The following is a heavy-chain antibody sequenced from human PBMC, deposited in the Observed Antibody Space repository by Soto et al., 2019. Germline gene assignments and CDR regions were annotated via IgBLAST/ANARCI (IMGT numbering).Heavy chain of an antibody. CDR2: IIPILGIA. CDR1: GGTFSSYT. CDR3: ASRYDSSDY. Sequence: QVQLVQSGAEVKKPGSSVKVSCKASGGTFSSYTISWVRQAPGQGLEWMGRIIPILGIANYAQKFQGRVTIAADQSTRQAYMARRSLRSEDTDVYYCASRYDSSDYWGQGTLVTVSS. J-gene: IGHJ4*02. D-gene: IGHD3-22*01. V-gene: IGHV1-69*02.